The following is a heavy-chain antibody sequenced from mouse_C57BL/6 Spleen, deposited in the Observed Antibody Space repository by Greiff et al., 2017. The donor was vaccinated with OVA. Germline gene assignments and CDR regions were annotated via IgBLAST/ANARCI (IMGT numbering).Heavy chain of an antibody. CDR3: TRGLDSSGYFDY. J-gene: IGHJ2*01. V-gene: IGHV5-9-1*02. D-gene: IGHD3-2*02. CDR1: GFTFSSYA. Sequence: DVMLVESGEGLVKPGGSLKLSCAASGFTFSSYAMSWVRQTPEKRLEWVAYISSGGDYIYYADTVKGRFTISRDNARNTLYLQMSSLKSEDTAMYYCTRGLDSSGYFDYWGQGTTLTVSS. CDR2: ISSGGDYI.